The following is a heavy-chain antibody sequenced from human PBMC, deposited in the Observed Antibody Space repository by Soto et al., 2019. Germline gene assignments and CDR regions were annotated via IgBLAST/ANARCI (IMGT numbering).Heavy chain of an antibody. D-gene: IGHD2-15*01. CDR2: ISSSSSYI. CDR1: GFTFSSYS. CDR3: ARDRGYCSGGSCPEPEVRYYFDY. J-gene: IGHJ4*02. Sequence: GGSLRLSCAASGFTFSSYSMNWVRQAPGKGLEWVSSISSSSSYIYYADSVKGRFTISRDNAKNSLYLQMNSLRAEDTAVYYCARDRGYCSGGSCPEPEVRYYFDYWGQGTLVTVSS. V-gene: IGHV3-21*01.